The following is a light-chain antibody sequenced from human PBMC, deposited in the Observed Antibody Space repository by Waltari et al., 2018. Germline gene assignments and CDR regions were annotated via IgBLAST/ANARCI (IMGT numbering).Light chain of an antibody. CDR3: SSYTSSSTLNWV. J-gene: IGLJ3*02. V-gene: IGLV2-14*01. CDR1: NSDVGGYKY. Sequence: QSALTQPASVSGSPGQSITISCTGTNSDVGGYKYVSWYQQRQGKAPKLMIYDVSKRPSGVSNRFSGTKSGNTASLTISGLQAEDEADYYCSSYTSSSTLNWVFGGGTTVTVL. CDR2: DVS.